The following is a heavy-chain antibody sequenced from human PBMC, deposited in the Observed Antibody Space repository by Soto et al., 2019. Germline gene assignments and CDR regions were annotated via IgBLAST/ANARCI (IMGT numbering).Heavy chain of an antibody. CDR2: IYPGDSDT. Sequence: GESLKISCKGSGYSFTSYWIGWVRQMPGKGLEWMGIIYPGDSDTRYSPSFQGQVTISADKSISTAYLQWSSLKASDTAMYYCARLRFYDSSGYAYGMDVWGQGTTVTVS. J-gene: IGHJ6*02. CDR3: ARLRFYDSSGYAYGMDV. D-gene: IGHD3-22*01. CDR1: GYSFTSYW. V-gene: IGHV5-51*01.